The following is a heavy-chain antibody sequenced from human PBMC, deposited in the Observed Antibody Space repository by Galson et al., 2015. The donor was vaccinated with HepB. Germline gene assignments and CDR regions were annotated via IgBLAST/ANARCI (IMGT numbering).Heavy chain of an antibody. CDR3: ARVSFGGNWYFDL. CDR2: IYTSGST. Sequence: TLSLTCTVSGGSISSGSYYWSWIRQPAGKGLEWIGRIYTSGSTNYNPSLKSRVTMSVDTSKNQFSLKLSSVTAADTAVYYCARVSFGGNWYFDLWGRGTLVTVSS. J-gene: IGHJ2*01. D-gene: IGHD1-26*01. CDR1: GGSISSGSYY. V-gene: IGHV4-61*02.